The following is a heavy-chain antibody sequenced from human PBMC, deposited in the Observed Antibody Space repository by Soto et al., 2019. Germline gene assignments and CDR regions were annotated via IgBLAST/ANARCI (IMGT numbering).Heavy chain of an antibody. D-gene: IGHD3-3*01. CDR1: GFTFSSYW. J-gene: IGHJ4*02. Sequence: GGSLRLSCAASGFTFSSYWMHWVRQAPGKGLVWVSRINSDGSSTSYADSVKGRFTISRDNAKNTLYLQMNSLRAEDTAVYYCLLVEYYDFWSGPANWGQGTLVTVSS. CDR2: INSDGSST. V-gene: IGHV3-74*01. CDR3: LLVEYYDFWSGPAN.